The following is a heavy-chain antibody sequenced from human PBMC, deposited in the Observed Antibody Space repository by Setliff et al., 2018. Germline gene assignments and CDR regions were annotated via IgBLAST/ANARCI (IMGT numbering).Heavy chain of an antibody. CDR2: IYSSGTT. V-gene: IGHV4-31*03. D-gene: IGHD3-10*01. CDR3: ARGLTGGGYYSVRYHHMDV. Sequence: PSETLSLTCTVSGGSISSGAYYWSWIRQHPEKGLELIAYIYSSGTTYYNPSLKSRVIIFLDTSKSQISLKLGSVTAADTAVYYCARGLTGGGYYSVRYHHMDVWGKGTTVTVSS. J-gene: IGHJ6*03. CDR1: GGSISSGAYY.